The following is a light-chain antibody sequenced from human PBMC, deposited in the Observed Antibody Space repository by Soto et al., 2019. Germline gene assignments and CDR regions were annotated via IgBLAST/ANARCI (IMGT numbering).Light chain of an antibody. V-gene: IGKV3-15*01. Sequence: VVMTQSPGTLSVSPGESATLSCSASQSVKTNLAWYQQKVGQAPRLLIYGASTRAAGIPARFSASGSGTDFTVTISSLQSEDFAVYYCQQYDNWVTFGPGTQVDFK. CDR2: GAS. CDR1: QSVKTN. J-gene: IGKJ3*01. CDR3: QQYDNWVT.